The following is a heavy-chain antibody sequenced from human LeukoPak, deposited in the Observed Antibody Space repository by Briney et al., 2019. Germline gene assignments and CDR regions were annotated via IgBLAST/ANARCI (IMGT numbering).Heavy chain of an antibody. D-gene: IGHD4-11*01. CDR1: GGSISSGSYY. Sequence: SQTLSLTCTVSGGSISSGSYYWSWIRQPAGKGLEWIGRIYTSGSTNYNPSLKSRVTISVDTSKNQFSLKLSSVTAADTAMYYCARVSNGWFDPWGQGTLVTVSS. V-gene: IGHV4-61*02. CDR3: ARVSNGWFDP. J-gene: IGHJ5*02. CDR2: IYTSGST.